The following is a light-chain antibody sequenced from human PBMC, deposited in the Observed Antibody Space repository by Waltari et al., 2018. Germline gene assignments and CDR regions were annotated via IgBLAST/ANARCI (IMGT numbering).Light chain of an antibody. CDR2: WAA. CDR3: QQYYSRRT. V-gene: IGKV4-1*01. CDR1: QSLLYNSNDKNY. J-gene: IGKJ1*01. Sequence: DIVMTQSPDSLAVSLGERATISCKSRQSLLYNSNDKNYLAWYQQKPGQPPKLLIYWAATRESGVPDRFSGSGSGTDFTLTISSLQAEDVAVYYCQQYYSRRTFGQGTKVEIK.